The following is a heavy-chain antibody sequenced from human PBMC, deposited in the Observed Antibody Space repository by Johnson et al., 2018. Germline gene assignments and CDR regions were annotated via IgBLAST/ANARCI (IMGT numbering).Heavy chain of an antibody. CDR2: ISYDGSNQ. Sequence: QVQLLESGGGVVQPGRSLRLSCAASGFTFSSYGMHWVRQAPGKGLEWVAVISYDGSNQYYADSVKGRFTSSRDNSKNTLYLQMNSLRAEDTAVYYCAKERVVPAAMDEDYHYYYYGMDVWGQGTTVTVSS. CDR1: GFTFSSYG. D-gene: IGHD2-2*01. CDR3: AKERVVPAAMDEDYHYYYYGMDV. J-gene: IGHJ6*02. V-gene: IGHV3-30*18.